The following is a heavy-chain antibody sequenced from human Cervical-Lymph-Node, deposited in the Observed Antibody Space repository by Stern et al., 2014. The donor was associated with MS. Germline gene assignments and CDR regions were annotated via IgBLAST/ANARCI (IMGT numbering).Heavy chain of an antibody. CDR2: VNPLDSDA. CDR1: GYSFTNHW. V-gene: IGHV5-51*01. D-gene: IGHD2-15*01. J-gene: IGHJ4*02. Sequence: EVQLVESGAEVKKPGESLKISCKGSGYSFTNHWIAWVRQTPGKGLECMGIVNPLDSDARYNTSFRDQFTTSPTTSTTTAYFHWNSLKASDTALYFCARHRTPRVVVSPTDYWGQGPLVPVSS. CDR3: ARHRTPRVVVSPTDY.